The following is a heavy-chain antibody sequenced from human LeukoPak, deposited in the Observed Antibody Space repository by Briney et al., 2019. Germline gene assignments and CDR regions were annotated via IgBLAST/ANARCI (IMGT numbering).Heavy chain of an antibody. D-gene: IGHD3-22*01. V-gene: IGHV4-59*01. CDR3: ASRDYYDSLGAFDI. Sequence: PSETLSLTCTVSGGSISSYYWSWIRQPPGKGLEWIGYIYYSGSTNYNPSLKSRVTISVDTSKNQFSLKLSSVTAADTAVYYCASRDYYDSLGAFDIWGQGTMVTVSS. J-gene: IGHJ3*02. CDR2: IYYSGST. CDR1: GGSISSYY.